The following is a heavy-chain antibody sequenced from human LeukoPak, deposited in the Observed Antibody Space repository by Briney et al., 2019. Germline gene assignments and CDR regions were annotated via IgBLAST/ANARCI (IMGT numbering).Heavy chain of an antibody. J-gene: IGHJ5*02. CDR1: GFIFSSYS. Sequence: GGSLRLSCAASGFIFSSYSFHWVRQAPGKGLAWVSYISSSGGGIYYADSAKGRFTISRDNAKNSLYLQMNSLRAEDTAVYYCARAVGANAWGQGTLVTVSS. CDR3: ARAVGANA. V-gene: IGHV3-48*03. CDR2: ISSSGGGI. D-gene: IGHD1-26*01.